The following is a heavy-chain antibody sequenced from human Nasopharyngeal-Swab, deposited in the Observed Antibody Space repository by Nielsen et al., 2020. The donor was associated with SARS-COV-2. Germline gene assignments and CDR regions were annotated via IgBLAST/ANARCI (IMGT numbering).Heavy chain of an antibody. CDR2: IYPANSET. CDR3: ARHPRNYYGGNVYRDDTFDL. J-gene: IGHJ3*01. CDR1: GYDFTTYW. V-gene: IGHV5-51*01. D-gene: IGHD3-22*01. Sequence: GESLKISCKASGYDFTTYWIAWVRQMTGEGLEWMGNIYPANSETAYSPSFQGQVTISADRSVTTAYLQWSSLKASDSAVYYCARHPRNYYGGNVYRDDTFDLWGQGTMVTVSS.